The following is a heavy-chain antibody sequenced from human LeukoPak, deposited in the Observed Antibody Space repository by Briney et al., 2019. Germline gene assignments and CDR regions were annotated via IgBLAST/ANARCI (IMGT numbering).Heavy chain of an antibody. Sequence: PGGSLRLSCAASGFIFSRYWMTWVRQAPGKGLEWVANIKQDGSEKHYVDSVRGRFTISRDNAKNSLYLQINSLRAEDTAMYYCARDGAQVSLGDAFDIWGQGTMVTVSS. CDR3: ARDGAQVSLGDAFDI. D-gene: IGHD4/OR15-4a*01. CDR1: GFIFSRYW. V-gene: IGHV3-7*03. J-gene: IGHJ3*02. CDR2: IKQDGSEK.